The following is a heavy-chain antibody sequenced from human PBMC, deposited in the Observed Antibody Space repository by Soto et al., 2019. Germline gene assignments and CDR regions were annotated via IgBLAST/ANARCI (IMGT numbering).Heavy chain of an antibody. V-gene: IGHV3-66*01. CDR3: AISSGWNRLDY. D-gene: IGHD6-19*01. CDR2: IYGGGIT. J-gene: IGHJ4*02. CDR1: GFSVSANY. Sequence: EVQLVESGGGLVQPGGSLSLSCAVSGFSVSANYMNWVRQAPGKGLEWVSVIYGGGITYYTDSVKGKFTISRDNSKYTLYLQMNSLRAEDTALYYCAISSGWNRLDYWGQGTLVTVSS.